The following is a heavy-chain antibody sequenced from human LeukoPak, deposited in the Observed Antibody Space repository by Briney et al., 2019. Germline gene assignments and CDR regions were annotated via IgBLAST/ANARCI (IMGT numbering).Heavy chain of an antibody. CDR2: INPSGGST. CDR1: GYTFTSYY. D-gene: IGHD4-17*01. Sequence: ASVKVSCKASGYTFTSYYMHWVRQAPGQGLEWMGIINPSGGSTSYAQKFQGRVTMTRDMSTSTVYMELSSLRSEDTAVYYCARDPGGSYGDYLDYYFDYWGQGTLVTVSS. V-gene: IGHV1-46*01. J-gene: IGHJ4*02. CDR3: ARDPGGSYGDYLDYYFDY.